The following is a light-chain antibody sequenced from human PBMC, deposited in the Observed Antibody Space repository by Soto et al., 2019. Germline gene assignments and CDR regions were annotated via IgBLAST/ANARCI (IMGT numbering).Light chain of an antibody. CDR3: QKYNSAPWT. CDR1: QGISDY. J-gene: IGKJ1*01. V-gene: IGKV1-27*01. Sequence: DTQMIQSPSSLSASVGDRVSITCRASQGISDYLAWYQQKPGKVPKLLIYAASTLRSGVTSRFSGSGSGTDFTLAISSLQPEDVATYYCQKYNSAPWTLGQGTKVEIK. CDR2: AAS.